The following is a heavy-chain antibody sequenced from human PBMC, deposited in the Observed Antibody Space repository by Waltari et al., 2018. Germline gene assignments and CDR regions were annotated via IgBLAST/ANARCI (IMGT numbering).Heavy chain of an antibody. CDR1: GFTFSSYW. CDR2: IKQDGSEK. CDR3: ARGSPSNWGLDDY. D-gene: IGHD7-27*01. V-gene: IGHV3-7*01. Sequence: EVQLVESGGGLVQPGGSLRLSCAASGFTFSSYWMSWVRQAPGKGREWVANIKQDGSEKYEVDSVKGRFTISRDNAKNSLYLQMNSLRAEDTAVYYCARGSPSNWGLDDYWGQGTLVTVSS. J-gene: IGHJ4*02.